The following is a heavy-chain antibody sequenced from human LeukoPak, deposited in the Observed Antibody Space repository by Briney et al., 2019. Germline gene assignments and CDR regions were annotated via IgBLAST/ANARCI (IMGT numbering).Heavy chain of an antibody. Sequence: SVKVSCKASGGTFSSYAIGWVRQAPGQGLEWMGGMIPIFGTANYAQKFQGRVTITADESTGTAYMELSSLRSEDTAVYYCATLVPAARWFDPWGQGTLVTVSS. J-gene: IGHJ5*02. V-gene: IGHV1-69*13. CDR2: MIPIFGTA. CDR3: ATLVPAARWFDP. CDR1: GGTFSSYA. D-gene: IGHD2-2*01.